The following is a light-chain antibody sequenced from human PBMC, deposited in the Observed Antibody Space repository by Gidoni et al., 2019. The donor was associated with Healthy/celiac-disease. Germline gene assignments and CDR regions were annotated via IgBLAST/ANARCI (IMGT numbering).Light chain of an antibody. J-gene: IGKJ3*01. Sequence: IQLTQSPSSLSASVGDRVTITCRASQGISSYLAWYQQKPGKAPKLLIYAASTLQSGVPSRFSGSGSGTDFTLTISSLQSEDVATYYCQQLNSYPRAFGPGTKVDIK. V-gene: IGKV1-9*01. CDR2: AAS. CDR1: QGISSY. CDR3: QQLNSYPRA.